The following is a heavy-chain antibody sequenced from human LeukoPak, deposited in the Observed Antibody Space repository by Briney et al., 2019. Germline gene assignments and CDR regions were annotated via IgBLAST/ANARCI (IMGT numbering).Heavy chain of an antibody. CDR1: GYTLTELS. V-gene: IGHV1-24*01. J-gene: IGHJ3*02. Sequence: ASVKVSCKVSGYTLTELSMHWVRQAPGKGLEWMGGFDPEDGETIYAQKFQGRVTMTEDTSTDTAYMELSSLRSEDTAVYYCATDVLFGVGEGATPDHDAFDIWGQGTMVTVSS. D-gene: IGHD1-26*01. CDR3: ATDVLFGVGEGATPDHDAFDI. CDR2: FDPEDGET.